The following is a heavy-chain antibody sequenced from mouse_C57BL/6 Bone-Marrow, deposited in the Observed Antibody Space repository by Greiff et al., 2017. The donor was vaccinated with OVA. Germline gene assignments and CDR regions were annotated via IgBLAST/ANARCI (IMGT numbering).Heavy chain of an antibody. CDR2: ISNGGGST. CDR1: GFTFSDYY. V-gene: IGHV5-12*01. D-gene: IGHD2-14*01. CDR3: ARRGYSAYFDY. Sequence: EVKVEESGGGLVQPGGSLKLSCAASGFTFSDYYMYWVRQTPEKRLEWVAYISNGGGSTYYPDTVKGRFTISRDNAKNTLYLQMSRLKSEDTAMYYCARRGYSAYFDYWGQGTTLTVSS. J-gene: IGHJ2*01.